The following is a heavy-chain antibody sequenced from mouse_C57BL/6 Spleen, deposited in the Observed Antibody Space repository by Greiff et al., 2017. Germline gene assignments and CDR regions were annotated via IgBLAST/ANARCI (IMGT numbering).Heavy chain of an antibody. Sequence: VQLQESGAELVRPGASVKLSCKASGYTFTDYYINWVKQRPGQGLEWIARIYPGSGNTYYNEKFKGKATLTAEKSSSTAYMQLSSLTSEDSAVYFCARSYGSSSQGFAYWGQGTLVTVSA. CDR3: ARSYGSSSQGFAY. J-gene: IGHJ3*01. D-gene: IGHD1-1*01. CDR2: IYPGSGNT. V-gene: IGHV1-76*01. CDR1: GYTFTDYY.